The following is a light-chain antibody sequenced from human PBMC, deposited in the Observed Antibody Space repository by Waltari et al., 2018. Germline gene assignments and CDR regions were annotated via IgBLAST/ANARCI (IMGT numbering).Light chain of an antibody. CDR1: QSVSSIS. CDR3: QQYDSIVLT. CDR2: GVS. J-gene: IGKJ4*01. Sequence: CMSSQSVSSISLIWYQQKAGHPPRLLIYGVSSRATGIPDRFSGSGSGTDFTLTISRLEPEDFAVYYCQQYDSIVLTFGGWTKVEI. V-gene: IGKV3-20*01.